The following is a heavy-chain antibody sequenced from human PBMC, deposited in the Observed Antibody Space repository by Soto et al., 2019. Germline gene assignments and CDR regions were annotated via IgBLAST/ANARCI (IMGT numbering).Heavy chain of an antibody. J-gene: IGHJ6*02. CDR2: ISSSSSYI. Sequence: ESGGGLVKPGGSLRLSCAASGFTFSSYSMNWVRQAPGKGLEWVSSISSSSSYIYYADSVKGRFTISRDNAKNSLYLQMNSLRAEDTAVYYCASAWGDWGYYGMDVWGQGTTVTVSS. D-gene: IGHD2-21*02. CDR3: ASAWGDWGYYGMDV. V-gene: IGHV3-21*01. CDR1: GFTFSSYS.